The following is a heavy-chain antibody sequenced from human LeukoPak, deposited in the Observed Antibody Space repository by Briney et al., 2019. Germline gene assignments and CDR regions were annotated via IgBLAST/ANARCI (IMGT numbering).Heavy chain of an antibody. D-gene: IGHD1-26*01. CDR2: INHSGST. J-gene: IGHJ4*02. CDR3: ARHTMGATSDSYYFDY. V-gene: IGHV4-34*01. Sequence: SETLSLTCAVYGGSFSGYYWSWIRQPPGKGLEWIGEINHSGSTNYNPSLKSRVTISVDTSKSQFSLKLSSVTAADTAVYYCARHTMGATSDSYYFDYWGQGTLVTVSS. CDR1: GGSFSGYY.